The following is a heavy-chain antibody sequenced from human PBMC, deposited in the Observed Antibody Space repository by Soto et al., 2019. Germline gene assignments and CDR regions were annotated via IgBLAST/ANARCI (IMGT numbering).Heavy chain of an antibody. J-gene: IGHJ5*01. Sequence: PSETLSLTCNVSGGSINSYYWIWIRQPAGKGLEWIGRISSGGSAIYNPSLKSRVTISVDTSKNQFSLRLTSVTAADTAVYFCARDAYPNWFDFWGQGTLVTVSS. V-gene: IGHV4-4*07. D-gene: IGHD2-8*01. CDR3: ARDAYPNWFDF. CDR2: ISSGGSA. CDR1: GGSINSYY.